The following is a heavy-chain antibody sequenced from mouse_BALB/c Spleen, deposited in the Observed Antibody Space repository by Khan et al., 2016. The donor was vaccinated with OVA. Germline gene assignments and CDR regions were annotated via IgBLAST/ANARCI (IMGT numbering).Heavy chain of an antibody. CDR2: ISYSGNT. V-gene: IGHV3-2*02. CDR3: ARVYGGDFDY. CDR1: GYSITSDYA. J-gene: IGHJ2*01. Sequence: EVKLLESGPGLVKPSQSLSLTCTVTGYSITSDYAWNWIRQFPGNKLEWMGYISYSGNTNYNPSLKSRISITRDTSKNPFFLQLTSVTTEDTATYYCARVYGGDFDYWGQGTTLTVSS. D-gene: IGHD2-10*02.